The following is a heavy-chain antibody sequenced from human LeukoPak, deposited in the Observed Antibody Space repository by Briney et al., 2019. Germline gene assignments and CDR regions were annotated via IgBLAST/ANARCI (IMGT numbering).Heavy chain of an antibody. CDR1: GFTFSSYA. CDR2: ISGSGGST. D-gene: IGHD4-17*01. J-gene: IGHJ4*02. CDR3: AKDLTTVTTWYFDY. V-gene: IGHV3-23*01. Sequence: PGGSLRLSCAASGFTFSSYARSWARQAPGKGLEWVSAISGSGGSTYYADSVKGRFTISRDNSKNTLYLQMSSLRAEDTAVYYCAKDLTTVTTWYFDYWGQGTLVTVSS.